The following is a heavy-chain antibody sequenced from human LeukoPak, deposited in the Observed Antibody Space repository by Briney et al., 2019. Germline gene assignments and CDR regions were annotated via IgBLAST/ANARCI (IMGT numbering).Heavy chain of an antibody. CDR2: IYYSGST. D-gene: IGHD3-22*01. CDR3: ASHYYDSSGYYPTKNAFDI. Sequence: SETLSLTCTVSGGSISSSGYYWGWIRQPPGKGLEWIGSIYYSGSTYYNPSLKSRVTISVDTSKNQFSLKLSSVTAADTAVYYCASHYYDSSGYYPTKNAFDIWGQGTMVTVSS. V-gene: IGHV4-39*07. J-gene: IGHJ3*02. CDR1: GGSISSSGYY.